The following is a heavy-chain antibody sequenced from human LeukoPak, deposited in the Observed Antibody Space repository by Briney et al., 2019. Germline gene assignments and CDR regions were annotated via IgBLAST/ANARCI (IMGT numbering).Heavy chain of an antibody. CDR2: IYWDDEK. Sequence: ESGPALLKPTQTPTVTCSFSGFSLDTRGVGVAWIRQPPGKALEWLALIYWDDEKRYSASLRDRLSITKESSKNKVVLTVTNMDPADTATYYCAHRRVFDWLHDAFDFWGPGTKVSVST. V-gene: IGHV2-5*02. CDR3: AHRRVFDWLHDAFDF. J-gene: IGHJ3*01. CDR1: GFSLDTRGVG. D-gene: IGHD5/OR15-5a*01.